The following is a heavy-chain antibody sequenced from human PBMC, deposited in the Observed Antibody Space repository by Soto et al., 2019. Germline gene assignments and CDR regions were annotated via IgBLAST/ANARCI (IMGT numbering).Heavy chain of an antibody. CDR3: ARDNFVELRGTCFDP. CDR1: GDTFKSYS. V-gene: IGHV1-69*01. J-gene: IGHJ5*02. Sequence: QVHLEQSGTEVKKLGSSVKVSCKASGDTFKSYSINWIRQAPGQGLEWMGGIIPMSGSPDYAQKFQGRVTITADESTSTVYMELSSLRSEDTAIYYCARDNFVELRGTCFDPWGQGTLVIVSS. CDR2: IIPMSGSP. D-gene: IGHD1-7*01.